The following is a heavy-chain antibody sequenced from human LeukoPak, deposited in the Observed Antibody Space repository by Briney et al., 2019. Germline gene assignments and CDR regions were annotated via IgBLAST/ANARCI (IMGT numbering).Heavy chain of an antibody. D-gene: IGHD3-9*01. CDR3: AKTPYVRYFAWFPDY. Sequence: GRSLRLSCAASGFTFSSYGMHWVRQAPGKGLEWVAVISYDGSNKYYADSVKGRFTISRDNSKNTLYLQMNSLRAEDTAVYYCAKTPYVRYFAWFPDYWGQGTMVTVSS. J-gene: IGHJ3*01. CDR1: GFTFSSYG. V-gene: IGHV3-30*18. CDR2: ISYDGSNK.